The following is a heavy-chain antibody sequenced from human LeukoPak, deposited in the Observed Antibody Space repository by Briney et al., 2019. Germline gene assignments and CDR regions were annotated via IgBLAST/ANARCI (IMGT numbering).Heavy chain of an antibody. CDR1: GFTFSSYW. J-gene: IGHJ5*02. V-gene: IGHV3-7*01. CDR2: IERDGSEK. CDR3: VRERRSDP. Sequence: GGSLRLSCAASGFTFSSYWMSWVRQAPGKGPEWVANIERDGSEKYYVDSVKGRFSISRDNAKNSLYLQMNSLRAEDTAVYYCVRERRSDPRGRGTQVTVSS.